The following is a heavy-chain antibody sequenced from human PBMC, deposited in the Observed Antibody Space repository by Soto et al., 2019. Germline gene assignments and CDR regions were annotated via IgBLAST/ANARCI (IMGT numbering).Heavy chain of an antibody. CDR2: IIPIFGTA. CDR3: ASSRITIFGVVRDYYYYYGMDV. CDR1: GCTFSSYA. J-gene: IGHJ6*02. V-gene: IGHV1-69*01. D-gene: IGHD3-3*01. Sequence: QVQLVQSGAEVKKPGSSVKVSCKASGCTFSSYAISWVRQAPGQGLEWMGGIIPIFGTANYAQKFQGRVTITADESTSTAYMELSSLRSEDTAVYYCASSRITIFGVVRDYYYYYGMDVWGQGTTVTVSS.